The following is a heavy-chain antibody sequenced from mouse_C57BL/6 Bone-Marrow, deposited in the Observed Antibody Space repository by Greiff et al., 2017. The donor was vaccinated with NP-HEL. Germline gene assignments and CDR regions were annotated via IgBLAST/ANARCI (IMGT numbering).Heavy chain of an antibody. D-gene: IGHD1-1*01. CDR1: GYAFSSSW. V-gene: IGHV1-82*01. CDR3: AREGYYGSSYAYFDY. J-gene: IGHJ2*01. Sequence: VQLQQSGPELVKPGASVKISCKASGYAFSSSWMNWVKQRPGKGLEWIGRIYPGDGATNYNGKFKGKATLTADKSSSTAYMQLSSLTSEDSAVYFCAREGYYGSSYAYFDYWGQGTTLTVSS. CDR2: IYPGDGAT.